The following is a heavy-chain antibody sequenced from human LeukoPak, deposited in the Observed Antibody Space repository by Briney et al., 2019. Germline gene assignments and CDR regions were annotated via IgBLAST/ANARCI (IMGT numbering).Heavy chain of an antibody. J-gene: IGHJ4*02. D-gene: IGHD3-10*01. CDR2: INPSGGST. CDR1: GYTFTSYY. Sequence: ASVKVSCKASGYTFTSYYMHWVRQAPGQGLEWMGIINPSGGSTSYAQKFQGRVTITRDTSASTAYMELSSLRSEDTAVYYCARWSMVRGVITFGFDYWGQGTLVTVSS. V-gene: IGHV1-46*01. CDR3: ARWSMVRGVITFGFDY.